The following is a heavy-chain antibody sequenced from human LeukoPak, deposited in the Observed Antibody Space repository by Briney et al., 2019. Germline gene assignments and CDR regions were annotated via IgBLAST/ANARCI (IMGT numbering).Heavy chain of an antibody. CDR1: GSSISSYY. CDR2: IYYSGST. CDR3: TRDLAASSSY. D-gene: IGHD6-13*01. J-gene: IGHJ4*02. Sequence: PSETLSLTCTVSGSSISSYYWSWIRQPPGKGLEWIGYIYYSGSTNYNPSLKSRVTISVDTSKNQFSLKVSSVTAADTAVYYCTRDLAASSSYWSQGTLVTVSS. V-gene: IGHV4-59*12.